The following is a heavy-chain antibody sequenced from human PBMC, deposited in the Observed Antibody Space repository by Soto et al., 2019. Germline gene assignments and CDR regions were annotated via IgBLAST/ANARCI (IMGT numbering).Heavy chain of an antibody. CDR3: TTDRPELRFLEWLSY. Sequence: GGSLRLSCAASGLTFTNAWMNWVRQAPRKGLEWVGRIKSKTDGGTTDYAAPVIGRFTISRDDSKNTVYLQMDSLKTEDTAVYYCTTDRPELRFLEWLSYWGRGT. CDR2: IKSKTDGGTT. J-gene: IGHJ4*02. CDR1: GLTFTNAW. D-gene: IGHD3-3*01. V-gene: IGHV3-15*07.